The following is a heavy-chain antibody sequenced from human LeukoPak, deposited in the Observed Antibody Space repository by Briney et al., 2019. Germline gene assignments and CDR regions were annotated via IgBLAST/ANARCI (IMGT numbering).Heavy chain of an antibody. D-gene: IGHD6-13*01. J-gene: IGHJ6*02. CDR1: GGSISISGYY. CDR3: ARDQYISSFRYYGMDV. Sequence: SETLSLTCTVSGGSISISGYYWIWIRQHPGKGLEWVGYIDNRGTTYYNPSLKSRVSISADTSKNQFSLRLSSVTAADTAVYYCARDQYISSFRYYGMDVWGQGPRSPSP. V-gene: IGHV4-31*03. CDR2: IDNRGTT.